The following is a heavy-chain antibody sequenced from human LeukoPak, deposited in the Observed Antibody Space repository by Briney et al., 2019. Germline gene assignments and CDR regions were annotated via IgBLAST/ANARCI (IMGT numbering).Heavy chain of an antibody. V-gene: IGHV1-18*01. D-gene: IGHD6-19*01. Sequence: GASVKVSCKASGYTFTSYGISWVRQAPGQGLEWMGWISAYNGNTNYAQKLQGRVTMTTDTSTSTAYMELRSLRSDDTAVYYCARDSRYSSGWQRSSAFDIWGQGTMVTVSS. J-gene: IGHJ3*02. CDR2: ISAYNGNT. CDR1: GYTFTSYG. CDR3: ARDSRYSSGWQRSSAFDI.